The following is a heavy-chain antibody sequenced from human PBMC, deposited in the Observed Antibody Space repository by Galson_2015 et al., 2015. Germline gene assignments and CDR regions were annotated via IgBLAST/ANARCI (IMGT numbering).Heavy chain of an antibody. CDR1: GYTLTSNF. CDR2: INPSGGSA. Sequence: SVKVSCKASGYTLTSNFMHWVRQAPGQGLEWMGQINPSGGSASYAQKFQGRVTMTRDTSTSTVYMELSSLRSEDTAVYYCARGIYCGGGSCPSDPWGQGTLVTVSS. J-gene: IGHJ5*02. CDR3: ARGIYCGGGSCPSDP. D-gene: IGHD2-15*01. V-gene: IGHV1-46*01.